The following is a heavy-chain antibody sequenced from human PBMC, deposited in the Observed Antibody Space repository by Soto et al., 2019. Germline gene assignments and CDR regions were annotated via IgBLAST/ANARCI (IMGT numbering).Heavy chain of an antibody. CDR3: AKDNSVNLLYYFDY. CDR2: ISYDGSNK. J-gene: IGHJ4*02. D-gene: IGHD1-26*01. CDR1: GFTFSSYG. Sequence: LRLSCAASGFTFSSYGMHWVRQAPGKGLEWVAVISYDGSNKYYADSVKGRFTISRDNSKNTLYLQMNSLRAEDTAVCYCAKDNSVNLLYYFDYWGQGTLVTVSS. V-gene: IGHV3-30*18.